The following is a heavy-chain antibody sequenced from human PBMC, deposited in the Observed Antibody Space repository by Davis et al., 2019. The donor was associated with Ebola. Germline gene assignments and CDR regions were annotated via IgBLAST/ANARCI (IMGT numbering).Heavy chain of an antibody. Sequence: AASVKVSCKASGYTFTSYYMHWVRQAPGQGLEWMGIINPSGGSTSYAQKFQGRVTMTTDTSTSTAYMELRSLRSDDTAVYYCARVTRVPGVNGAGYWGQGTLVTVSS. CDR3: ARVTRVPGVNGAGY. V-gene: IGHV1-46*01. CDR1: GYTFTSYY. CDR2: INPSGGST. J-gene: IGHJ4*02. D-gene: IGHD5/OR15-5a*01.